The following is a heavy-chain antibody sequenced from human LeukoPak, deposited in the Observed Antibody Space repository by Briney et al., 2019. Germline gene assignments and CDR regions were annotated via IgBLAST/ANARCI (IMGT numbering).Heavy chain of an antibody. CDR2: INPSGGST. Sequence: ASVKVSCKASGYTFTNYYIHWVRQAPGQGLEWMGIINPSGGSTSYAQKFQGRVTMTRDKSTSTVYMELSSLRSEDTAVYYCARVPVRYQYYFDYWGQGTLVTVSS. D-gene: IGHD2-2*01. CDR1: GYTFTNYY. V-gene: IGHV1-46*01. CDR3: ARVPVRYQYYFDY. J-gene: IGHJ4*02.